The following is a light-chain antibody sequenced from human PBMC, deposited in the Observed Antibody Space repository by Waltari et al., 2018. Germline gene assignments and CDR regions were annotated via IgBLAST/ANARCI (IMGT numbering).Light chain of an antibody. CDR1: SSNIGKNS. J-gene: IGLJ2*01. V-gene: IGLV1-44*01. Sequence: QSVLTQPPSASGTPGQRVSISCSGSSSNIGKNSVNWYQQLPGTAPRLLIYSNNQRPSGVPDRFSGSKSGTSASLAINGLQSEDEADYYCATWDDSLNGLFGGGTKLTVL. CDR2: SNN. CDR3: ATWDDSLNGL.